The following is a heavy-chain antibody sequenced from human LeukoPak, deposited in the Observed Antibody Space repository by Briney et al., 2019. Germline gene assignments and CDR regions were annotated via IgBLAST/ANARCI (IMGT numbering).Heavy chain of an antibody. CDR1: GGSISSYY. Sequence: PSETLSFTCTVSGGSISSYYWSWIRQPAGKGLEWIGRIYTSGGTNYNPSLKSRVTMSVDTSNNQFSLKLSSVPAADTAVYYCARSQPTYYDILTGYYFPAFDIWGQGTMVTVSS. CDR3: ARSQPTYYDILTGYYFPAFDI. D-gene: IGHD3-9*01. V-gene: IGHV4-4*07. CDR2: IYTSGGT. J-gene: IGHJ3*02.